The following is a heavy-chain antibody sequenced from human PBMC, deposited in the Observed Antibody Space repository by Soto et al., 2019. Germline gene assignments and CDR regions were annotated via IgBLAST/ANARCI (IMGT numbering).Heavy chain of an antibody. V-gene: IGHV3-11*01. CDR1: GFTFSDNY. Sequence: QVHLVESGGGLVKPGGSLRLSCAASGFTFSDNYMSWIRQAPGKGLEWISYISGSGSNIYFADSVQGRFTISRDNAKNSLYLQMNSLRAEDSGVYYCARLHYSDVSGFYSLVFDYWGQGTRVTVSS. CDR2: ISGSGSNI. CDR3: ARLHYSDVSGFYSLVFDY. D-gene: IGHD3-22*01. J-gene: IGHJ4*02.